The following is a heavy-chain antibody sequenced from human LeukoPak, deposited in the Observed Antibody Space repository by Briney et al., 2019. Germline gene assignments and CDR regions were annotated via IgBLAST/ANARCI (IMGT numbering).Heavy chain of an antibody. V-gene: IGHV1-18*01. Sequence: GASVKVSCKASGYTFTSYGISWVRQAPGQGLEWMGWISAYNGNTNYAQKLQGRVTMTTDTSTSTAYMELRSLRSDDADVYYCARVFTMVRGVTVRFAFDIWGQGTMITVSS. J-gene: IGHJ3*02. CDR3: ARVFTMVRGVTVRFAFDI. CDR2: ISAYNGNT. CDR1: GYTFTSYG. D-gene: IGHD3-10*01.